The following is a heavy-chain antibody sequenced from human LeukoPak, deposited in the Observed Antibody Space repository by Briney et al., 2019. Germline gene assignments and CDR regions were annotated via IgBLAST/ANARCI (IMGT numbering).Heavy chain of an antibody. CDR1: GGSFSGYY. Sequence: SETLSLTCAVDGGSFSGYYWSLIRQPPGKGLEWIGEINHSGSTNYNPSLKSRVTISVDTSKNQFSLKLSSVTAADTAVYYCARAGERGIAAPMLDNWGQGTLVTVSS. V-gene: IGHV4-34*01. CDR3: ARAGERGIAAPMLDN. CDR2: INHSGST. J-gene: IGHJ4*02. D-gene: IGHD6-13*01.